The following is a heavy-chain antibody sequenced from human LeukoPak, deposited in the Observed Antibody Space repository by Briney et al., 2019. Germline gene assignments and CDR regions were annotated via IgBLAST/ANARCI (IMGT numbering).Heavy chain of an antibody. CDR3: AKDIGVGYCNGCLFDY. J-gene: IGHJ4*02. CDR2: INWDGDST. Sequence: GGSLRFSCAASGFTFDDYTMHWVRQAPGKGLEWVSLINWDGDSTYYADSVKGRFTISRDNSKNSLYLQMNSLRTEDTALYYCAKDIGVGYCNGCLFDYWGQGTLVTVSS. V-gene: IGHV3-43*01. CDR1: GFTFDDYT. D-gene: IGHD2-15*01.